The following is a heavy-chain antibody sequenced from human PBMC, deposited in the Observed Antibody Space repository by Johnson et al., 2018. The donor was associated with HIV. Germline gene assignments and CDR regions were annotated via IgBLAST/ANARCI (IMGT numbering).Heavy chain of an antibody. Sequence: VHLVESGGGLVQPGRSLRLSCAASGFTFDDYAMHWVRQAPGKGLEWVSGISWNSGSIGYADSVKGRFTISRDNAKNSLYLQMNSLKTEDTAVYYCTRDQKFCPLCGGDDAFDIWGQGTTVIVSS. V-gene: IGHV3-9*01. CDR3: TRDQKFCPLCGGDDAFDI. D-gene: IGHD2-21*01. CDR1: GFTFDDYA. CDR2: ISWNSGSI. J-gene: IGHJ3*02.